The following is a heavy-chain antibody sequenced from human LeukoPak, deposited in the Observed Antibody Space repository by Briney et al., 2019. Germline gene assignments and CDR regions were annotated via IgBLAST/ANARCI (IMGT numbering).Heavy chain of an antibody. CDR2: IYYSGST. V-gene: IGHV4-59*08. J-gene: IGHJ4*02. D-gene: IGHD6-13*01. Sequence: PSETLSLTCTVSGGSITSYYWSWLRQPPGKGLEWIGYIYYSGSTSYNPSLKSRVTISVDTSKTQFSLKLSSVTAADTAVYYCARLTGIAAAGDYWGQGPLVTVSS. CDR3: ARLTGIAAAGDY. CDR1: GGSITSYY.